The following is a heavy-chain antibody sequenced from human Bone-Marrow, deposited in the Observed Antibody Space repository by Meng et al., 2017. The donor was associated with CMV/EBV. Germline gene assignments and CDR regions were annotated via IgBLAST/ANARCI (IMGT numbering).Heavy chain of an antibody. D-gene: IGHD3-10*01. CDR1: GFSVSNMY. CDR3: AITKKWPGVGVFAI. CDR2: TYPGGTT. V-gene: IGHV3-66*01. J-gene: IGHJ3*02. Sequence: GESPKIPFAASGFSVSNMYMSWVRQAPGKGPEWVSFTYPGGTTYYTDSVKGRFTISRHNSKNTLDLQMNSLRPEDTAVYYCAITKKWPGVGVFAIWGQGKMVNVSS.